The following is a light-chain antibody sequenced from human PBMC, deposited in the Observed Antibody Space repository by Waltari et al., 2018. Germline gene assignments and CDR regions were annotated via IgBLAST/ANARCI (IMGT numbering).Light chain of an antibody. CDR2: AAS. CDR3: QQSYSAPRT. CDR1: QSISSY. J-gene: IGKJ3*01. V-gene: IGKV1-39*01. Sequence: DIQLTQSPSSLSASVGDRVTITCRASQSISSYLNWYQQKPGKAPKLLIYAASSLQGGVPSMFSGSGSGADFTLTISSLQPEGTATYCCQQSYSAPRTFGPGTTVEI.